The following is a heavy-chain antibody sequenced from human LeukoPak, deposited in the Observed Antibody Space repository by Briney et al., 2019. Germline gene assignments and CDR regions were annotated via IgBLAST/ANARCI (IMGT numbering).Heavy chain of an antibody. D-gene: IGHD3-16*01. CDR3: ARDQAAVGRGYVDYYYYYVMDV. Sequence: RASVKVSCKASGYTFTSYGISWVRQAPGQGLEWTGWISAYNGNTNYAQKLQGRVTMTTDTSTSTAYMELRSLRTDDTAVYYCARDQAAVGRGYVDYYYYYVMDVWGQGTTVTVSS. CDR1: GYTFTSYG. CDR2: ISAYNGNT. J-gene: IGHJ6*02. V-gene: IGHV1-18*01.